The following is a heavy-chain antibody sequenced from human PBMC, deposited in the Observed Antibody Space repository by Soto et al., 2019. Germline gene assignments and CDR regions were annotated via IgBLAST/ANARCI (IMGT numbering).Heavy chain of an antibody. J-gene: IGHJ4*02. Sequence: QVQLVQSGAEVKKPGASVKVSCKASGYTFTSYGISWVRQAPGQGLEWMGWISAYNGNTNYAQKPRGRAPRPPEPPTRQAYRGLRSLKSDATAVYYLARDQGTGDQPPYWGQGTLVPVSS. CDR1: GYTFTSYG. V-gene: IGHV1-18*01. CDR2: ISAYNGNT. D-gene: IGHD2-21*01. CDR3: ARDQGTGDQPPY.